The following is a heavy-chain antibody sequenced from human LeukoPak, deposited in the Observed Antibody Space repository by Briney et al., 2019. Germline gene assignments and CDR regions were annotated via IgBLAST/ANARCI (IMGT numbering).Heavy chain of an antibody. J-gene: IGHJ4*02. V-gene: IGHV3-30*04. CDR1: GFTFSSYA. Sequence: GGSLRLSCAASGFTFSSYAMHWVRQAPGRGLEWVAVISYDGSNKYYADSVKGRFTISRDNAQNSLYLQMNSLRVEDTAVYYCARALGIAHYWGQGTLVTVSS. CDR2: ISYDGSNK. CDR3: ARALGIAHY. D-gene: IGHD6-13*01.